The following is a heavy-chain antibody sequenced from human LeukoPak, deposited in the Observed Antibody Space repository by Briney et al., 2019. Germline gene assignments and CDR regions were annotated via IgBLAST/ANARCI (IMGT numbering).Heavy chain of an antibody. V-gene: IGHV3-43D*03. CDR1: GFTFDDYA. Sequence: GGSLRLSCAASGFTFDDYAMHWVRQAPGKGLEWVSLISWDGGSTYYADSVKGRFTISRDNSKNSLYLQMNSLRAEDTALYYRAKDMFTRSPAPGPSQYWGQGTLVTVSS. CDR3: AKDMFTRSPAPGPSQY. CDR2: ISWDGGST. J-gene: IGHJ4*02.